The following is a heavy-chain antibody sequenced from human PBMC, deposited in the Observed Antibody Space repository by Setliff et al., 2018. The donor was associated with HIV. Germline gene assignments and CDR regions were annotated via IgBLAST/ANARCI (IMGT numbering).Heavy chain of an antibody. V-gene: IGHV1-18*01. CDR1: GYSFTSYG. CDR3: ARDAPWDSYGLDY. CDR2: ISAYNVNT. J-gene: IGHJ4*02. D-gene: IGHD5-18*01. Sequence: RASVKVSCKASGYSFTSYGVSWVRQAPGQGLEWMGWISAYNVNTNYAQKLQGRVTMTTDTSTSTAYMELSGLRSEDTAVYYCARDAPWDSYGLDYWGQGTLVTVSS.